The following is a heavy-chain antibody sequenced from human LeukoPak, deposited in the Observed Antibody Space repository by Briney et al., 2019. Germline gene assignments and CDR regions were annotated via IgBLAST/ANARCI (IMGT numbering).Heavy chain of an antibody. CDR1: GGTFSSYA. CDR2: IIPILGIA. V-gene: IGHV1-69*04. Sequence: SVKVSCKASGGTFSSYAISWVRQAPGQGLEWMGRIIPILGIANYAQKFQGRVTITADKSTSTAYMELSSLRSEDTAVYYCAISGVVTATDNWFDPWGQGTLVTVSS. J-gene: IGHJ5*02. CDR3: AISGVVTATDNWFDP. D-gene: IGHD2-21*02.